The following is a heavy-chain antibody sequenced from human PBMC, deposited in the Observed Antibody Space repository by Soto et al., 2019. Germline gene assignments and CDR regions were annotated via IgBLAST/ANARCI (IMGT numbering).Heavy chain of an antibody. Sequence: EVQLVESGGGLVQPGGSLRLSCAASGFTFSSYWMSWVRQAPGKGREWVANIKQDGSEKYYVDSVRGRFTISRDNAKNSLYLQMNSLRAEDTAVYYCARGYDGLCGDYWGQGTLVTVSS. V-gene: IGHV3-7*01. CDR3: ARGYDGLCGDY. CDR1: GFTFSSYW. J-gene: IGHJ4*02. D-gene: IGHD3-10*02. CDR2: IKQDGSEK.